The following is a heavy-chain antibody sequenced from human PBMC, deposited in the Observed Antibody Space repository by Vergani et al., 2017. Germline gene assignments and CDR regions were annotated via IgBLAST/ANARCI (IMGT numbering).Heavy chain of an antibody. Sequence: QVQLVQSGAEVKKPGASVKVSCKASGYTFTSYDINWVRQATGQGLEWMGWMNPNSGNTGYAQKFQGRVTMTRNTSISTAYMELSSLRSEDTAVYYCASLGYYDSSDYNREDYWGQGTLVTVSS. CDR2: MNPNSGNT. V-gene: IGHV1-8*01. CDR1: GYTFTSYD. J-gene: IGHJ4*02. CDR3: ASLGYYDSSDYNREDY. D-gene: IGHD3-22*01.